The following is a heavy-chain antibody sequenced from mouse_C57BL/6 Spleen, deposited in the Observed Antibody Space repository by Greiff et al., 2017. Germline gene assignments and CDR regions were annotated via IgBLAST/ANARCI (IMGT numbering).Heavy chain of an antibody. CDR3: ANTAQARDYFDY. CDR2: IDPEDGET. CDR1: GFNIKDYY. J-gene: IGHJ2*01. V-gene: IGHV14-2*01. Sequence: EVQLQQSGAELVKPGASVKLSCTASGFNIKDYYMHWVKQRTEQGLEWIGRIDPEDGETKYAPKLQGKATITASTPSNPAYLQLSSLTSEDTAVYYWANTAQARDYFDYWGQGTTLTVSS. D-gene: IGHD3-2*02.